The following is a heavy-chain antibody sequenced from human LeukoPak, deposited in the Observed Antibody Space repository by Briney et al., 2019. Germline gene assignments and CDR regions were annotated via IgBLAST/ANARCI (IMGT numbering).Heavy chain of an antibody. V-gene: IGHV4-59*01. D-gene: IGHD6-13*01. Sequence: SETLSLTCYVSNGSITTYYWTWIRQPPGKGLEWIGYIYYSGTTNYNPSLKSRVTISVDTSKNQFSLKLSSVTAADTAVYYCARGVYIAAAQYGYWGQGTLVTVSS. CDR2: IYYSGTT. CDR1: NGSITTYY. CDR3: ARGVYIAAAQYGY. J-gene: IGHJ4*02.